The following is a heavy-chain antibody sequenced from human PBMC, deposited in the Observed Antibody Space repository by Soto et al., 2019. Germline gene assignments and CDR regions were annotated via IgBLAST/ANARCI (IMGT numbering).Heavy chain of an antibody. V-gene: IGHV1-46*01. CDR2: INPSGGST. D-gene: IGHD6-6*01. CDR3: ARYLAARNYFDY. Sequence: VASVKVSCKASGYTFTSYYMHWVRQAPGQGLEWMGIINPSGGSTSYAQKFQGRVTMTRDTSTSTVYMERSSLSSEDTAVYYCARYLAARNYFDYWGQGTLVTVSS. CDR1: GYTFTSYY. J-gene: IGHJ4*02.